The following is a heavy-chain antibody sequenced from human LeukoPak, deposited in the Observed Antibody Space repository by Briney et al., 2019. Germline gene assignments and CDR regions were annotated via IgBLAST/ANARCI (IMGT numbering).Heavy chain of an antibody. D-gene: IGHD6-13*01. CDR3: AKVRSNLDYSSSWYDFDY. Sequence: PGGSLRLSCAASGFTFSSYAMTWVRQAPGKGLEWVSAISGSGDTTYYADSVKGRFTISRDNSKNMLYLQVNSLRAEDTAVYYCAKVRSNLDYSSSWYDFDYWGQGTLVTVSS. V-gene: IGHV3-23*01. J-gene: IGHJ4*02. CDR2: ISGSGDTT. CDR1: GFTFSSYA.